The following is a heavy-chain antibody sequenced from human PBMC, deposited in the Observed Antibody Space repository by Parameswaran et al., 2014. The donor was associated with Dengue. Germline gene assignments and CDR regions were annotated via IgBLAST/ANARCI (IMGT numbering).Heavy chain of an antibody. Sequence: WIRQAPRKGLEWVSVIYSGGSTYYADSVKGRFTISRDNSKNTLYLQMNSLRAEDTAVYYCARETYGMDVWGQGTTVTVSS. J-gene: IGHJ6*02. CDR2: IYSGGST. CDR3: ARETYGMDV. V-gene: IGHV3-53*01.